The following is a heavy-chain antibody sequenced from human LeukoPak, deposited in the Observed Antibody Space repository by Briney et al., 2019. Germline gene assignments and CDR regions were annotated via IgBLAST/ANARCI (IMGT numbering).Heavy chain of an antibody. CDR2: ISAYNGNT. Sequence: RASVKVSCKASGYTFTSYGISWVRQAPGQGLEWMGWISAYNGNTNYAQKLQGRVTMTTDTSTSTAYMELRSLRSDDTAVYYCARDRPALGIVVVPPRDYWGQGTLVTVSS. V-gene: IGHV1-18*01. D-gene: IGHD2-2*03. CDR1: GYTFTSYG. J-gene: IGHJ4*02. CDR3: ARDRPALGIVVVPPRDY.